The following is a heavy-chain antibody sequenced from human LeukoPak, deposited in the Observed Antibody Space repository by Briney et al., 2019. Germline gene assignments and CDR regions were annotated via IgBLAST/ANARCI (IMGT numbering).Heavy chain of an antibody. D-gene: IGHD3-22*01. J-gene: IGHJ4*02. Sequence: SVIVSCKASGYTFTSYGISWVRQAPGQGLEWMGWISAYNGNTNYAQKLQGRVTMTTDTSTSTAYMELRSLRSDDTAVYYCARDPLTPYDSSGYDFDYCGQGALVAASS. V-gene: IGHV1-18*01. CDR3: ARDPLTPYDSSGYDFDY. CDR1: GYTFTSYG. CDR2: ISAYNGNT.